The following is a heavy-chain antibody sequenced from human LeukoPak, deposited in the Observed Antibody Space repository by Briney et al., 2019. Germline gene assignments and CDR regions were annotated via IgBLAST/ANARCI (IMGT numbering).Heavy chain of an antibody. Sequence: PGRSLRLSCTASGFTFGDYAMSWVRQAPGKGLEWVGFIRSKGTTEYAASVKGRFTISRDDSKSIAYLQMSSLKTEDTAVYYCARADYYDSSGYYSVAFDIWGQGTMVTVSS. CDR1: GFTFGDYA. CDR3: ARADYYDSSGYYSVAFDI. J-gene: IGHJ3*02. D-gene: IGHD3-22*01. V-gene: IGHV3-49*04. CDR2: IRSKGTT.